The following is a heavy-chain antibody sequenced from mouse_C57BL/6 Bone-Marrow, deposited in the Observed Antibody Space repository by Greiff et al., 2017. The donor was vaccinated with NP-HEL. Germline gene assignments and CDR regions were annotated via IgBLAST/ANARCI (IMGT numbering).Heavy chain of an antibody. CDR2: IHPNSGST. J-gene: IGHJ2*01. CDR1: GYTFTSYW. Sequence: QVQLQQPGAELVKPGASVKLSCKASGYTFTSYWMHWVKQRPGQGLEWIGMIHPNSGSTNYNEKFKSKATLTVDKSSSTAYMQLSSLTSEDSAVYYCARRVGFITPFGYWGQGTTLTVSS. V-gene: IGHV1-64*01. D-gene: IGHD1-1*01. CDR3: ARRVGFITPFGY.